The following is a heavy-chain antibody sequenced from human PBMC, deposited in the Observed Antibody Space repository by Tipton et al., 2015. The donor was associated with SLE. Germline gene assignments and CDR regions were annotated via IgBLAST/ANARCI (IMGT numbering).Heavy chain of an antibody. CDR3: AREKENTGWFWLNAFDV. V-gene: IGHV4-61*02. D-gene: IGHD6-19*01. Sequence: TLSLTCTVSGASISSGGYYWSWIRQPAGMPLEWIGRIYKTGITNYNPSLKGRLSMSVDTSKAHFSLNLNSVTAADTAIYYCAREKENTGWFWLNAFDVWGRGTLVTVST. CDR1: GASISSGGYY. CDR2: IYKTGIT. J-gene: IGHJ3*01.